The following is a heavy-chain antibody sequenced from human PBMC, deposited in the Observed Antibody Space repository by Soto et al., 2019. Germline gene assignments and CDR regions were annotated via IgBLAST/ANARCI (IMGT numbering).Heavy chain of an antibody. Sequence: GESLKISCKGSGYSFTSYWIGWARQMPGKGLEWMGIIYPGDSDTRYSPSFQGQVTISADKSISTAYLQWSSLKASDTAMYYCARLSGCSSTSCYTHMDVWGQGTTVTVSS. D-gene: IGHD2-2*02. J-gene: IGHJ6*02. CDR2: IYPGDSDT. V-gene: IGHV5-51*01. CDR1: GYSFTSYW. CDR3: ARLSGCSSTSCYTHMDV.